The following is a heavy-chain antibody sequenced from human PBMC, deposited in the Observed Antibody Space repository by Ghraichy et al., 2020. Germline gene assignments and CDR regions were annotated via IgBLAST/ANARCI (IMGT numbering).Heavy chain of an antibody. CDR1: GFTFSNYW. CDR3: IRENSGTY. Sequence: GGSLRLSCAAAGFTFSNYWMHWVRQAPGKGLVWVSRINRDGSRTSYADLVKSRFTISRDNAKNTLYLQMNRLTAECTAVYYCIRENSGTYWVQGTQVAVSS. D-gene: IGHD1-26*01. J-gene: IGHJ4*02. CDR2: INRDGSRT. V-gene: IGHV3-74*01.